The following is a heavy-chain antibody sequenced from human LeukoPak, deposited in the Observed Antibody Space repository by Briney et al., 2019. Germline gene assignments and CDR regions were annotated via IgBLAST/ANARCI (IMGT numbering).Heavy chain of an antibody. CDR2: ISWNSGSI. V-gene: IGHV3-9*01. Sequence: PGGSLRLSCAASGFTFDDYAMHWVRQAPGKGLEWVSGISWNSGSIDYADSVKGRFTISRDNAKNSLYLQMNSLRAEDTALYYCAKDHASGWYSRRYNWFDPWGQGTLVTVSS. D-gene: IGHD6-19*01. J-gene: IGHJ5*02. CDR3: AKDHASGWYSRRYNWFDP. CDR1: GFTFDDYA.